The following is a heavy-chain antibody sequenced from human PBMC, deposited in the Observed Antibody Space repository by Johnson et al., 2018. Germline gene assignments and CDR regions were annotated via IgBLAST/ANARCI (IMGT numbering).Heavy chain of an antibody. D-gene: IGHD1-26*01. V-gene: IGHV3-30*18. J-gene: IGHJ1*01. CDR1: GFTFSSYG. Sequence: QVQLVQSGGGVVQPGRSLRLSCAASGFTFSSYGMHWVRQAPGKGLEWVAVISYDGSNKYYADSVKGRFTISRDNSKNTLYLQVNSLRAEETAVDYCAKEGGMEWEYYGPFQYWGPGTLVTVSS. CDR2: ISYDGSNK. CDR3: AKEGGMEWEYYGPFQY.